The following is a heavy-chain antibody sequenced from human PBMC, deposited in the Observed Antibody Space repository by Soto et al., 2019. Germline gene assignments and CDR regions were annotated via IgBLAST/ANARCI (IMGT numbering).Heavy chain of an antibody. CDR2: ISSSSTI. CDR1: GFTFSSYS. Sequence: EVQLVESGGGLVQPGGSLRLSCAASGFTFSSYSMNWVRQAPGKGLEWVSYISSSSTIYYADSVKGRFTISRDNAKNSLYLQMNSLRAEDTAVYYCAREDVLLWFGEFDPWGQGTLVTDSS. D-gene: IGHD3-10*01. J-gene: IGHJ5*02. CDR3: AREDVLLWFGEFDP. V-gene: IGHV3-48*01.